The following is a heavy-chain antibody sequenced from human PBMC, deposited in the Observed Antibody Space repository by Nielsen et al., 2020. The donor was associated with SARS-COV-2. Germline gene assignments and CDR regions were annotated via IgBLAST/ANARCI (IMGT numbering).Heavy chain of an antibody. J-gene: IGHJ4*02. CDR2: ISSSGSTI. CDR3: AREGYGPYRDY. D-gene: IGHD5-12*01. V-gene: IGHV3-48*03. Sequence: GESLKISCAASGFTFSSYDMNWVRQAPGKGLEWVSYISSSGSTIYYADSVKGRFTISRDNAKNSLYLQMNSLRAEDTAVYYCAREGYGPYRDYWGQGTLVTVSS. CDR1: GFTFSSYD.